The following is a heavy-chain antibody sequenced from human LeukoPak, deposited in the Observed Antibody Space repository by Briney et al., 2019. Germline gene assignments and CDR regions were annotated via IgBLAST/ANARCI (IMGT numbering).Heavy chain of an antibody. J-gene: IGHJ1*01. V-gene: IGHV4-59*08. Sequence: PSETLSLTCTVSSGSMTGNHWNWIRQPPGKGLEWIGYVSYSGSTEYNPSLKSRVSIAVDTSKNQFPLKLSSVTAADTAVYYCATYGSGIQFCGQAPLATVS. CDR1: SGSMTGNH. CDR2: VSYSGST. D-gene: IGHD3-10*01. CDR3: ATYGSGIQF.